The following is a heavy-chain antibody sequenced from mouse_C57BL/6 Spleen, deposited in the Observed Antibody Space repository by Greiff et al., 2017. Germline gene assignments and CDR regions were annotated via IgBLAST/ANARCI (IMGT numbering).Heavy chain of an antibody. CDR1: GYAFSSSW. CDR2: IYPGDGDT. Sequence: QVQLQQSGPELVKPGASVKISCKASGYAFSSSWMNWVKQRPGKGLEWIGRIYPGDGDTNYNGKFKGKATLTADKSSSTAYMQLSSLTSEDSAVYFCATYCYGSSYDYAMDYWGQGTSVTVSS. CDR3: ATYCYGSSYDYAMDY. V-gene: IGHV1-82*01. D-gene: IGHD1-1*01. J-gene: IGHJ4*01.